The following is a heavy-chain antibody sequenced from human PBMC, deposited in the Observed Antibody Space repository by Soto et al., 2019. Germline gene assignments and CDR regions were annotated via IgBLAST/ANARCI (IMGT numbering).Heavy chain of an antibody. CDR1: GFTLSGRS. V-gene: IGHV3-74*01. Sequence: EVQLVESGGGLVQPGGSLRLSCAASGFTLSGRSMHWVRQAPGKGLVWVSGIDNAGTDSTYADSVKGRFTSSRDNAKNMLYLQMNRVRVMDTAVYYCARGWFGPDVGGKGTAVTVSS. CDR3: ARGWFGPDV. CDR2: IDNAGTDS. D-gene: IGHD3-10*01. J-gene: IGHJ6*04.